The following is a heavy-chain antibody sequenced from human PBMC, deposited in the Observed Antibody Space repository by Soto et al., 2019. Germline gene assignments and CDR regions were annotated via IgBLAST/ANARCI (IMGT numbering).Heavy chain of an antibody. CDR1: GDSISNSRFY. J-gene: IGHJ5*02. V-gene: IGHV4-39*01. CDR3: ARDFFDSSDYTTNWFDP. D-gene: IGHD3-22*01. Sequence: TSETLSLTCSVSGDSISNSRFYWAWIRQPPGEGLEWIGSIYHTGNAYYNPSLKSRVTISVDTSKNQFSLKLTSVTAADAALYYCARDFFDSSDYTTNWFDPWGQGTLVNVSS. CDR2: IYHTGNA.